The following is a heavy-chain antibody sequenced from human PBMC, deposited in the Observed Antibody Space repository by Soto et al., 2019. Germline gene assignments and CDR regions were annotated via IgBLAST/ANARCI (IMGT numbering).Heavy chain of an antibody. J-gene: IGHJ4*02. CDR3: ARPPTTVTTPYFDY. D-gene: IGHD4-17*01. CDR2: INAGNGNT. Sequence: ASVKVSCKASGYTFTSYAMHWVRQAPGQRLEWMGWINAGNGNTKYSQKFQGRVTITRDTSASTAYMELSSLRSEDKAVYYCARPPTTVTTPYFDYWGQGTLVTVSS. CDR1: GYTFTSYA. V-gene: IGHV1-3*01.